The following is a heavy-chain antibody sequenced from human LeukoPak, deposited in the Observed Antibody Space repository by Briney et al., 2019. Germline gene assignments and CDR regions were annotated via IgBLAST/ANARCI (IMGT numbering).Heavy chain of an antibody. V-gene: IGHV4-59*01. Sequence: SETLSLTCTVSGGSISSYYWSCIRQPPGKGLEWIGYIYYSGSTNYNPSLKSRVTISGDTSKNQFSLPLSSVTAADTAVYYCARDGIAAAGSHYYYYMDVWGEGTTVTVS. CDR1: GGSISSYY. CDR2: IYYSGST. D-gene: IGHD6-13*01. CDR3: ARDGIAAAGSHYYYYMDV. J-gene: IGHJ6*03.